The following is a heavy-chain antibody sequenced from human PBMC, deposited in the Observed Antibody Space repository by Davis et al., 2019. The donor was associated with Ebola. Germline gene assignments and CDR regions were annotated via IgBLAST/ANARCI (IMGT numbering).Heavy chain of an antibody. Sequence: PSETLSLTCSVSGASMYSLYWHWIRQPPGKGLEWIGYVYFSGSSNYNPSLSSRVTISVDTSKSQFSLKVNSVSAADTAVYFGARGLRDGYNSYYLDYWGQGSLVTVSS. V-gene: IGHV4-59*11. CDR3: ARGLRDGYNSYYLDY. CDR2: VYFSGSS. D-gene: IGHD5-24*01. CDR1: GASMYSLY. J-gene: IGHJ4*02.